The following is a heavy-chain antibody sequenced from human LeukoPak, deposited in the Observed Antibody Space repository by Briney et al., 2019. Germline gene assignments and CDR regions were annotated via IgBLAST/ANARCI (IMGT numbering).Heavy chain of an antibody. CDR2: INTNTGNP. J-gene: IGHJ4*02. Sequence: ASVKVSCKASGYTFTSYAMNWVRQAPGQGLEWMGWINTNTGNPTYAQGFTGRFVFSLDTSVSTAYLQISSLKAEDTAVYYCATSRDSSGYYSAYFDYWGQGTLVTVSS. D-gene: IGHD3-22*01. CDR3: ATSRDSSGYYSAYFDY. V-gene: IGHV7-4-1*02. CDR1: GYTFTSYA.